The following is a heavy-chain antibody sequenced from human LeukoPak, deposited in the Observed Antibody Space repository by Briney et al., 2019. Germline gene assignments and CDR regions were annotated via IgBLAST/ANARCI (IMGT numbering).Heavy chain of an antibody. CDR1: GFTFSSYA. Sequence: AGGSLRLSCAASGFTFSSYAMYWVRQAPGKGLEWVSGIFGSGGSTHYADSVRGRLTITRDNSKNTMFLQMDSLRDDDTAVYFCAKAAVSTAGTWWFDTWGQGTLVTVSS. J-gene: IGHJ5*02. D-gene: IGHD6-13*01. CDR3: AKAAVSTAGTWWFDT. V-gene: IGHV3-23*01. CDR2: IFGSGGST.